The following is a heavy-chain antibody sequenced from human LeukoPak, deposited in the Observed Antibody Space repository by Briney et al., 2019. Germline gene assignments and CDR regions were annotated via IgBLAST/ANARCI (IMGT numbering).Heavy chain of an antibody. CDR3: ARSLATSYYYMDV. V-gene: IGHV3-30*03. J-gene: IGHJ6*03. Sequence: PGGSLRLSCAASGFAFSSYWMSWVRQAPGKGLEWVAVISYDGSNKYYADSVKGRFTISRDNSKNTLYLQMNSLRAEDTAVYYCARSLATSYYYMDVWGKGTTVTVSS. CDR2: ISYDGSNK. CDR1: GFAFSSYW. D-gene: IGHD5-12*01.